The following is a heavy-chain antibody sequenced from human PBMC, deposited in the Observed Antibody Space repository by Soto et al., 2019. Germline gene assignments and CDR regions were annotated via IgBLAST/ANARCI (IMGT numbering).Heavy chain of an antibody. V-gene: IGHV3-23*01. CDR3: AQLYGDNWY. CDR2: ITGSGVST. J-gene: IGHJ4*02. CDR1: GFTFSNYA. D-gene: IGHD4-17*01. Sequence: EVQLLESGGGLVQPGGSLRLSCAASGFTFSNYAMTWVRQAPGKGLEWVSTITGSGVSTYYGYSVKGLITISRDNTKNTLYLQTNRLRSEDTAVYHCAQLYGDNWYWGQGSLVTVSS.